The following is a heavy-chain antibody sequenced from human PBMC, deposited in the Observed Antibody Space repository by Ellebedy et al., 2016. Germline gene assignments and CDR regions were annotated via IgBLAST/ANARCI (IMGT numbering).Heavy chain of an antibody. CDR1: GFKFDDYA. V-gene: IGHV3-9*01. CDR3: ARDMEWELVSGHFDY. D-gene: IGHD1-26*01. J-gene: IGHJ4*02. CDR2: ISWNSGSI. Sequence: SLKISXAASGFKFDDYAMHWVRQAPGKGLEWVSGISWNSGSIGYADSVKGRFTISRDNAKNSLHLQMNSLRPEDTALYYCARDMEWELVSGHFDYWGQGALVTVSS.